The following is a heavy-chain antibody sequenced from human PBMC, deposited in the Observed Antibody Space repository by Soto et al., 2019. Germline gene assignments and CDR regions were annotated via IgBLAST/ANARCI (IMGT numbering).Heavy chain of an antibody. V-gene: IGHV1-3*01. CDR3: ARPAARMDYYYYGMDV. CDR1: GYTFTSYA. CDR2: INAGNGNT. Sequence: ASVKVSCKASGYTFTSYAMHWARQAPGQRLEWMGWINAGNGNTKYSQKFQGRVTITRDTSASTAYMELSSLRSEDTAVYYCARPAARMDYYYYGMDVWGQGTTVTVSS. J-gene: IGHJ6*02. D-gene: IGHD6-6*01.